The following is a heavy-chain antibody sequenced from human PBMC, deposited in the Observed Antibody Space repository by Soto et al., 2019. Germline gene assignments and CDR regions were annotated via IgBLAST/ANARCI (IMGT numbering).Heavy chain of an antibody. J-gene: IGHJ6*02. CDR2: IIPIFGAA. CDR3: ARDPLGYQSLLYYYYGMDV. V-gene: IGHV1-69*13. D-gene: IGHD1-26*01. CDR1: GGTFSSYA. Sequence: ASVKVSCKASGGTFSSYAISWVRQAPGQGLEWMGGIIPIFGAANYAQKFQGRVTITADESTSTAYMELSSLRSEDTAVYYCARDPLGYQSLLYYYYGMDVWGQGTTVTVSS.